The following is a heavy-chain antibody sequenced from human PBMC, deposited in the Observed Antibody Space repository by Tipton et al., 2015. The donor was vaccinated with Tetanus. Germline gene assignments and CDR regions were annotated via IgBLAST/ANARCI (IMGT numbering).Heavy chain of an antibody. J-gene: IGHJ5*02. CDR3: ARGMSFDP. CDR1: GFTFNTYW. CDR2: IKYDESEK. Sequence: GSLRLSCAASGFTFNTYWMSWARQAPGKGLEWVANIKYDESEKYYVDSVKGRFTISRDNAKNSLYLQMYSLRVDDTAVYYCARGMSFDPWGQGTLVTVSS. V-gene: IGHV3-7*01.